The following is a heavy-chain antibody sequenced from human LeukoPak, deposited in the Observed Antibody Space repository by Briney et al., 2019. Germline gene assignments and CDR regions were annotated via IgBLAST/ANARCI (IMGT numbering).Heavy chain of an antibody. D-gene: IGHD3-3*01. CDR2: ISYDGSNK. CDR3: ARHHLEWLLLGDFDY. V-gene: IGHV3-30*04. J-gene: IGHJ4*02. CDR1: GFTFSSYA. Sequence: PGRSLRLSCAASGFTFSSYATHWVRQAPGKGLEWVAVISYDGSNKYYPDSVKGRFTISRDNSKNTLYLQMNSLRAEDTALYYCARHHLEWLLLGDFDYWGQGTLVTVSS.